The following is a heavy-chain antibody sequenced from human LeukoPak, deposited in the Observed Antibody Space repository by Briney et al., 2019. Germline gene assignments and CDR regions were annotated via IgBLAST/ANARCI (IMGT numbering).Heavy chain of an antibody. Sequence: ASVKVSCKASGYTFTSYAMNWVRQAPGQGLEWMGWINTNTGNPTYAQGFTGRFVFSLDTSVSTAYLHISSLKAEDTAVYYCARGGYSGYEPNNWFDPWGQGTLVTVSS. CDR1: GYTFTSYA. D-gene: IGHD5-12*01. CDR3: ARGGYSGYEPNNWFDP. CDR2: INTNTGNP. V-gene: IGHV7-4-1*02. J-gene: IGHJ5*02.